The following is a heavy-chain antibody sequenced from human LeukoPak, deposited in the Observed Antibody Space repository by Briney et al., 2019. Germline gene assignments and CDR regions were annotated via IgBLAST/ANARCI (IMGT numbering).Heavy chain of an antibody. D-gene: IGHD4-11*01. Sequence: GGSLRLSCAASGFTFDDYAMHWVRQAPGKGLEWVSGISWNSGSIGYADSVKGRFTISRDNATNSLYLQMNSLRAEDTALYYCTRDLTSDYTSVDYWGQGTLVTVSS. CDR1: GFTFDDYA. V-gene: IGHV3-9*01. CDR3: TRDLTSDYTSVDY. J-gene: IGHJ4*02. CDR2: ISWNSGSI.